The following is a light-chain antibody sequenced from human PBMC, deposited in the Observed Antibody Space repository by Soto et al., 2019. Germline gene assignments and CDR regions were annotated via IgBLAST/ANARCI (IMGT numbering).Light chain of an antibody. CDR2: DAS. Sequence: EIVLTQSPGTLSLSPGERATLSCRASQSVSSSYLAWYQQKPGQAPRLLIYDASSRATGIPDRFRGSGSGTDFTLTINRLEPEDFAVYYCQQYGSSPFTFGPGTKVDIK. CDR3: QQYGSSPFT. V-gene: IGKV3-20*01. CDR1: QSVSSSY. J-gene: IGKJ3*01.